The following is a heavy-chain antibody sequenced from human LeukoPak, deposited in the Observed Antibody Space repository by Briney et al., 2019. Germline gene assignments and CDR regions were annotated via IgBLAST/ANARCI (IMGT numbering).Heavy chain of an antibody. J-gene: IGHJ4*02. V-gene: IGHV4-34*01. CDR3: ARGVFMDYLGD. D-gene: IGHD3-10*01. Sequence: SGTLSLTCAVYGGSFSGYYWSWIRQPPGKGLEWIGEINHSGSTNYNPSLKSRVTISVDTSKNQFSLKLSSVTAADTAVYYCARGVFMDYLGDWGQGTLVTVSS. CDR1: GGSFSGYY. CDR2: INHSGST.